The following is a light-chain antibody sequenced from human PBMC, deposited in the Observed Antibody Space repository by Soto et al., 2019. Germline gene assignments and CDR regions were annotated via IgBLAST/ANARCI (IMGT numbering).Light chain of an antibody. J-gene: IGKJ1*01. V-gene: IGKV3-20*01. Sequence: EIVLTQSPGTLSLSPGERATLSCRASQSVSSSYLAWYQQKPGQAPRLLIYGASSRATGIPDRFSGSGSGTDFTLTISRLAPEDFAVYSCQQYGSSSTFGQGTKVEIK. CDR2: GAS. CDR3: QQYGSSST. CDR1: QSVSSSY.